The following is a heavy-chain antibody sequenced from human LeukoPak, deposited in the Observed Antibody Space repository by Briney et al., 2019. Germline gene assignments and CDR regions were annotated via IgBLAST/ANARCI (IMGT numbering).Heavy chain of an antibody. CDR3: ARGDDSGYYDYFDY. Sequence: GGSLRLSCAASGFTFSSYAMHWVRQAPGKGLEWVAVISYDGSNKYYADSVKGRFTISRDFSKNTVFLHMNSLRAEDTAMYYCARGDDSGYYDYFDYWGQGALVTVSS. CDR1: GFTFSSYA. D-gene: IGHD3-22*01. V-gene: IGHV3-30*14. J-gene: IGHJ4*02. CDR2: ISYDGSNK.